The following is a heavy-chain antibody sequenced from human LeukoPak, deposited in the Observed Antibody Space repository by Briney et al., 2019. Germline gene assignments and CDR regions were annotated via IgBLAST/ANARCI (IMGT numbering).Heavy chain of an antibody. Sequence: PSETLSLTCTVSGGSISSSSHYWGWIRQPPGKGLEWIGSIYYSGSTYYNPSLKSRVTISVDTSKNQFSLKLSSVTAADTAVYYCARLGIAAAAHDYWGQGTLVTVSS. CDR2: IYYSGST. CDR3: ARLGIAAAAHDY. D-gene: IGHD6-13*01. V-gene: IGHV4-39*01. J-gene: IGHJ4*02. CDR1: GGSISSSSHY.